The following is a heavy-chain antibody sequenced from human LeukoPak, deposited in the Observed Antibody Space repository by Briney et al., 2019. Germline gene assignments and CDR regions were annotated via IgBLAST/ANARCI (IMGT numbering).Heavy chain of an antibody. Sequence: SETLSLTCTVSGGSISSGGYYWSWIRQHPGKGLEWIGYIYYSGSTTSNPSLRSRVTISVDTSRNQFSLKLSSVTAADTAVYYCARVVWWIAAAGSYGMDVWGQGTTVTVSS. V-gene: IGHV4-61*08. J-gene: IGHJ6*02. CDR2: IYYSGST. CDR3: ARVVWWIAAAGSYGMDV. CDR1: GGSISSGGYY. D-gene: IGHD6-13*01.